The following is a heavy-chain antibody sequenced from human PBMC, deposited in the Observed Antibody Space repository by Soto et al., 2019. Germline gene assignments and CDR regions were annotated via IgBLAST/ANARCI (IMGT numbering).Heavy chain of an antibody. CDR2: IYYGGSA. V-gene: IGHV4-59*08. Sequence: SETLSLTCTVSGGSISTYYWNWIRQPPGKGLEWIGYIYYGGSANYNPSLKSRVTISVDTSKKQFSLKLSSVTAADTAVYYCARGGHCTNGVSSDFDYWGQGTLVTVSS. J-gene: IGHJ4*02. D-gene: IGHD2-8*01. CDR3: ARGGHCTNGVSSDFDY. CDR1: GGSISTYY.